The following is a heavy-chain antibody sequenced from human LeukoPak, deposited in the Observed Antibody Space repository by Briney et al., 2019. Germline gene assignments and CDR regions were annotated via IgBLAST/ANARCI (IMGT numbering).Heavy chain of an antibody. D-gene: IGHD5-24*01. Sequence: PGGSLRLSCEVSGITVSSNYMSWVRQAPGKGLEWVSVIYGGGSTYYADSVKGRFTISRDTSKKTVYLQMDSLRVEDTAVYYCARDGSRDGYSSFDYWGQGTLVTVSS. V-gene: IGHV3-53*01. CDR3: ARDGSRDGYSSFDY. CDR1: GITVSSNY. J-gene: IGHJ4*02. CDR2: IYGGGST.